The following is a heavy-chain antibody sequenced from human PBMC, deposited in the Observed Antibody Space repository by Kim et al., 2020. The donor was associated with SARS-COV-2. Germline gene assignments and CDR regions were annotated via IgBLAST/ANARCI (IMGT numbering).Heavy chain of an antibody. CDR3: ASEGDYDEPRGGGMDV. Sequence: GGSLRLSCAASGFTFNDYGMHWVRQAPGKGLVWVALIYFDGSKKYYTDSVKGRFTISRDNSKHTVYLQMNSLRAEDTAVYYCASEGDYDEPRGGGMDVWGQGTKVIVSS. CDR1: GFTFNDYG. V-gene: IGHV3-33*01. J-gene: IGHJ6*01. CDR2: IYFDGSKK. D-gene: IGHD4-17*01.